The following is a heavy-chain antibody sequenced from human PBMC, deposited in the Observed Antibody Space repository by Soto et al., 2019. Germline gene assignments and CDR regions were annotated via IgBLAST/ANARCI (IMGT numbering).Heavy chain of an antibody. CDR3: AKNQGVELVPLATVDWFDP. CDR1: GFTFSSYS. Sequence: GGSLRLSCAASGFTFSSYSMNWVRQAPEKGLEWVSSISGSSSYIYYADSVKGRFTISRDNAKNSLYLELNNLSAEDTAVYHCAKNQGVELVPLATVDWFDPWGQGSVVTVSS. CDR2: ISGSSSYI. J-gene: IGHJ5*02. V-gene: IGHV3-21*04. D-gene: IGHD1-26*01.